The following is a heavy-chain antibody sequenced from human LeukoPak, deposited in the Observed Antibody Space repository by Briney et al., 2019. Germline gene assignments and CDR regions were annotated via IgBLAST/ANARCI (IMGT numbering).Heavy chain of an antibody. J-gene: IGHJ4*02. Sequence: ASVKVSCKASGYTFTSYGITWVRQATGQGLQWMGWISAHNGNTNYAQKLQGRVTMTTDTSTSTAYMELRSLRSDDTAVYYCARRTRGYPDYWGQGTLVTVSS. V-gene: IGHV1-18*01. CDR2: ISAHNGNT. CDR1: GYTFTSYG. CDR3: ARRTRGYPDY. D-gene: IGHD5-12*01.